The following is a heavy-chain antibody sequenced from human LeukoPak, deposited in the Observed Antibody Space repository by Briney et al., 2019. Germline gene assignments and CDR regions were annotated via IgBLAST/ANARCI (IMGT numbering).Heavy chain of an antibody. J-gene: IGHJ4*02. D-gene: IGHD6-13*01. Sequence: ASVKVSCKASGYTFTSYYMHWVRQAPGQGLEWMGIINPSGGSTSYAQKFQGRVTMTRDTSTSTVYMELSSLRSEDTAVYYCAIHPRTSIAAAGTRVSYWGQGTLVTVSS. CDR1: GYTFTSYY. CDR3: AIHPRTSIAAAGTRVSY. CDR2: INPSGGST. V-gene: IGHV1-46*01.